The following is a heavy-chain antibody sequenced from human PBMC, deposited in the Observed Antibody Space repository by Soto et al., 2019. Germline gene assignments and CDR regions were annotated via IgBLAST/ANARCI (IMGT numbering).Heavy chain of an antibody. V-gene: IGHV4-59*01. Sequence: SETLSLTCTVSGGSISSYYWSWIRQPPGKGLEWIGYIYYSGSTNYNPSLKSRVTISVDTSKNQFSLKLSSVTAADTAVYYCARVRWESSSYYYYYMDVWGKGTTVTVSS. CDR2: IYYSGST. D-gene: IGHD6-6*01. CDR1: GGSISSYY. J-gene: IGHJ6*03. CDR3: ARVRWESSSYYYYYMDV.